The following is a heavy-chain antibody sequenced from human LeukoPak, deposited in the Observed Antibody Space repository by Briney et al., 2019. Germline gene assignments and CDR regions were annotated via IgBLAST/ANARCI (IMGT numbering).Heavy chain of an antibody. CDR3: TRHPATYYYDSNWFDP. J-gene: IGHJ5*02. CDR2: ISSSGSTI. Sequence: GGSLRLSCAASGFTFSSYEMNWVRQAPGKGLEWVSYISSSGSTIYYADSVKGRFTISRDNAKNSLYLQMNSLRAEDTAVYYCTRHPATYYYDSNWFDPWGQGTLVTVSS. V-gene: IGHV3-48*03. CDR1: GFTFSSYE. D-gene: IGHD3-22*01.